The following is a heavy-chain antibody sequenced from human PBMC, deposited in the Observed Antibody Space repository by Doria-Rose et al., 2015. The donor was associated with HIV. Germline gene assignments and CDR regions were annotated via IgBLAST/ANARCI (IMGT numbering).Heavy chain of an antibody. J-gene: IGHJ4*02. D-gene: IGHD3-10*01. CDR1: GFTFSSHR. CDR2: ISSISAEI. Sequence: VQLVQSGGGLVRPGGSLRLSCATSGFTFSSHRINWVRQATGKGLEWFSAISSISAEINYADAVRGRFTISRDNARNSLYLQMDSLRAEDTAIYYCATGVTLDYWGQGTLVTVSS. CDR3: ATGVTLDY. V-gene: IGHV3-21*01.